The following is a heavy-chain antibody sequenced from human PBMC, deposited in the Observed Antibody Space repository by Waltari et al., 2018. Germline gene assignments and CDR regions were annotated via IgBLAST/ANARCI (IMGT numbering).Heavy chain of an antibody. Sequence: QVQLVQSGAEVKKPGSSVKVSCKASGGTFSSYAISWVRQAPGQGLEWMGRIIPIFGTANDAQKFQGRVTITADKSTSTAYMELSSLRSEDTAVYYCARDRSGSSSRDYYYYYGMDVWGQGTTVTVSS. CDR3: ARDRSGSSSRDYYYYYGMDV. D-gene: IGHD6-6*01. CDR2: IIPIFGTA. V-gene: IGHV1-69*08. CDR1: GGTFSSYA. J-gene: IGHJ6*02.